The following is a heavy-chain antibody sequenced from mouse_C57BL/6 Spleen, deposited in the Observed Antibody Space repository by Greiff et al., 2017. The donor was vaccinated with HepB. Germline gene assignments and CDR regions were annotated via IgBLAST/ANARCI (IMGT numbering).Heavy chain of an antibody. J-gene: IGHJ1*03. CDR2: IDPETGGT. D-gene: IGHD2-4*01. V-gene: IGHV1-15*01. Sequence: VQLQQSGAELVRPGASVTLSCKASGYTFTDYEMHWVKQTPVHGLEWIGAIDPETGGTAYNQKFKGKAILTADKSSSTAYMELRSLTSEDSAVYYCTRRGDYYGYFDVWGTGTTVTVSS. CDR3: TRRGDYYGYFDV. CDR1: GYTFTDYE.